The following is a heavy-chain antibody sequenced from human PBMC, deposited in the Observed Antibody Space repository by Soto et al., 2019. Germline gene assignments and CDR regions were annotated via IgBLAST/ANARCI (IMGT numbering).Heavy chain of an antibody. CDR2: IYYSGST. V-gene: IGHV4-59*01. D-gene: IGHD3-3*01. Sequence: PSETLSLTCTVSGGSISSYYWSWIRQPPGKGLEWIGYIYYSGSTNYNPPLKSRVTISVDTSKNQFSLKLSSVTAADTAVYYCARYYDFWSGYQKYNWFDPWGQETLVTVSS. J-gene: IGHJ5*02. CDR1: GGSISSYY. CDR3: ARYYDFWSGYQKYNWFDP.